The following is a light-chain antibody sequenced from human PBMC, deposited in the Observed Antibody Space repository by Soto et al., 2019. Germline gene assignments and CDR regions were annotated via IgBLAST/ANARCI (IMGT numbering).Light chain of an antibody. V-gene: IGLV2-23*02. CDR2: EVN. Sequence: QSVLTQPASVSGSPGQSITISCTGTSSDIGTYNLVSWYQQHPGKAPKLMIYEVNKRPSGVSDRFSGSKSGNTASLTISGLQAEDEADYYCCSYAVRSSPYVFGTGTNVTVL. J-gene: IGLJ1*01. CDR3: CSYAVRSSPYV. CDR1: SSDIGTYNL.